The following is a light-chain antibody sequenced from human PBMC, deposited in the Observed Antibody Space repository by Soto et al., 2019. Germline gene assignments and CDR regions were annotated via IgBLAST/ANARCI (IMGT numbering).Light chain of an antibody. J-gene: IGKJ3*01. V-gene: IGKV4-1*01. Sequence: DIVLTQSPDSLAVPLGERATINCKSSQSILYTSNNKTYLAWYQQKPGQPPKLLIYWASTRESGVPERFSGGGSGTDFTLTISSLQAEDGAVYYCQQYYSTPGTFGPGTKVDIK. CDR3: QQYYSTPGT. CDR2: WAS. CDR1: QSILYTSNNKTY.